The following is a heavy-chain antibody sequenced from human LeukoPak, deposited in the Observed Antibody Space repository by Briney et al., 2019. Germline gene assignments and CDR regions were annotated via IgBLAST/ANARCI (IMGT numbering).Heavy chain of an antibody. CDR2: IHHSGST. D-gene: IGHD6-25*01. CDR3: ARVVNTSGWPYLDY. V-gene: IGHV4-4*02. J-gene: IGHJ4*02. Sequence: PGGSLRLSCAASGFTFSTYTMNWVRQPPGKGLEWIGEIHHSGSTNYNPSLKSRVTISLDKSKNQVSLKLISVTAADTAVYYCARVVNTSGWPYLDYWGQGTLVTVSS. CDR1: GFTFSTYTM.